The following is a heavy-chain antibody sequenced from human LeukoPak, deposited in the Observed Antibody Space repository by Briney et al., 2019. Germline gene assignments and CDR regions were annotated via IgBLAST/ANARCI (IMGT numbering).Heavy chain of an antibody. CDR2: IYTSGST. Sequence: SETLSLTCTVSGGSISSYYWSWIRQPPGKGLKWIGHIYTSGSTNYNPSLKSRVTISVDTSKNQFSLKVSSVTAADAAVYYCARTYSSSSHFDYWGQGTLVTVSS. CDR1: GGSISSYY. CDR3: ARTYSSSSHFDY. J-gene: IGHJ4*02. D-gene: IGHD6-6*01. V-gene: IGHV4-4*09.